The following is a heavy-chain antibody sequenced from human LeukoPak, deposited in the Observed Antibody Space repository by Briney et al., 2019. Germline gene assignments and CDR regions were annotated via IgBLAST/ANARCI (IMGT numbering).Heavy chain of an antibody. J-gene: IGHJ4*02. D-gene: IGHD3-22*01. CDR2: FDPEDGGT. CDR1: VYTLTELS. CDR3: ATDRNYYDSSGPLDY. V-gene: IGHV1-24*01. Sequence: ASVTVSFKVSVYTLTELSMHWVRQAPGKGLEWMGGFDPEDGGTIYAQKFQGRVTMTEDTSTDTAYMELSSLRSEDTAVYYCATDRNYYDSSGPLDYWGQGTLVTVSS.